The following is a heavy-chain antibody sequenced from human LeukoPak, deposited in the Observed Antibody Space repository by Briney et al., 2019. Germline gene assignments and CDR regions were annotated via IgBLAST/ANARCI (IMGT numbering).Heavy chain of an antibody. CDR2: INPNSGGT. V-gene: IGHV1-2*06. CDR1: GYTFTGYY. J-gene: IGHJ4*02. CDR3: ARDLVGALDY. Sequence: ASVKVSCKASGYTFTGYYMHWVRQAPGQGLEWMGRINPNSGGTNYAQKFQGRVTITRDTSASTAYMELSSLRSEDTAVYYCARDLVGALDYWGQGTLVTVSS. D-gene: IGHD1-26*01.